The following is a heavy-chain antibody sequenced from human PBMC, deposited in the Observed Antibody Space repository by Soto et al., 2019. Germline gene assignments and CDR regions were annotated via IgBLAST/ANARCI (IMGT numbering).Heavy chain of an antibody. V-gene: IGHV1-46*01. Sequence: SVKVCCKASEYTFTSYYMHWVRQAPGQGLEWMGVINPSGGSTTYAQRFQGRDNMTRDTSTSTVYMELSSLRSEDTAVYYPARGFSSGYSALQHCFDPWS. D-gene: IGHD3-22*01. CDR2: INPSGGST. J-gene: IGHJ5*02. CDR1: EYTFTSYY. CDR3: ARGFSSGYSALQHCFDP.